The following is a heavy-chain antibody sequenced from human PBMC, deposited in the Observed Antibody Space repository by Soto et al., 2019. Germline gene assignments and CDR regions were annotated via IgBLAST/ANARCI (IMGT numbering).Heavy chain of an antibody. J-gene: IGHJ4*02. CDR1: GFTFSSYS. CDR2: ISSSSSYI. CDR3: ARATMVRGVIRKFFDY. Sequence: PGGSLRLSCAASGFTFSSYSMNWVRQAPWKGLEWVSSISSSSSYIYYADSVKGRFTISRDNAKNSLYLQMNSLRAEDTAVYYCARATMVRGVIRKFFDYWGQGTLVTVSS. V-gene: IGHV3-21*01. D-gene: IGHD3-10*01.